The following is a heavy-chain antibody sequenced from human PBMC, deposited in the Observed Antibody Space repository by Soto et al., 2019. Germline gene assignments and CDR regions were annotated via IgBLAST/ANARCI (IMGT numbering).Heavy chain of an antibody. CDR2: ISSNGSNK. CDR3: AREERGYSGYDLVNWFDP. D-gene: IGHD5-12*01. Sequence: PGGSLRLSCAASGFTFSSYGMHWVRQAPGKGLEWVAFISSNGSNKYYADSVKGRFTISRDNAKNSLYLQMNSLRAEDTAVYYCAREERGYSGYDLVNWFDPWGQGTLVTVSS. CDR1: GFTFSSYG. V-gene: IGHV3-21*04. J-gene: IGHJ5*02.